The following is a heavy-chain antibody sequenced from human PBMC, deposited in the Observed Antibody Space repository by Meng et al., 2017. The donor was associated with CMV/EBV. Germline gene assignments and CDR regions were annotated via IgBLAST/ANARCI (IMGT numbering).Heavy chain of an antibody. CDR3: ARDCSSTSCWGIWYYGMDV. CDR2: IKQDGSEK. J-gene: IGHJ6*02. D-gene: IGHD2-2*01. V-gene: IGHV3-7*01. Sequence: ETLSLTCAASGFTFSSYWMSWVRQAPGKGLEWVANIKQDGSEKYYVDSVKGRVTISRDNAKNSLYLQMNSLRAADTAVYYCARDCSSTSCWGIWYYGMDVWGQGTTVTVSS. CDR1: GFTFSSYW.